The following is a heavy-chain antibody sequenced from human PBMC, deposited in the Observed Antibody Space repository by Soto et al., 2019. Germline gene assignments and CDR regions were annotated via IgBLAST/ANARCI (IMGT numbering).Heavy chain of an antibody. J-gene: IGHJ3*02. V-gene: IGHV4-39*01. CDR3: ARLGIAAAGTI. D-gene: IGHD6-13*01. CDR2: IYYSGST. Sequence: SETLSLTCTVSGGSISSSSYYWGWIRQPPGKGLEWIGSIYYSGSTYYNPSLKSRVTISVDTSKNQFSLKLSSVTAADTAVYYCARLGIAAAGTIWGQGTMVTVSS. CDR1: GGSISSSSYY.